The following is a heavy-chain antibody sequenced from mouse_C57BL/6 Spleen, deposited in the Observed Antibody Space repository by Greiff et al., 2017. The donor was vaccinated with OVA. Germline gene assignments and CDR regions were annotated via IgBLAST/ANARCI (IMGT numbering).Heavy chain of an antibody. D-gene: IGHD2-4*01. J-gene: IGHJ3*01. CDR2: IDPSDSET. CDR1: GYTFTSYW. V-gene: IGHV1-52*01. Sequence: VQLQQSGAELVRPGSSVKLSCKASGYTFTSYWMHWVKQRPIQGLEWIGNIDPSDSETHYNQKFKDKATLTVDKSSSTAYMQLSSLTSEDSAVYYCARSDDYDGGGFAYWGQGTLVTVSA. CDR3: ARSDDYDGGGFAY.